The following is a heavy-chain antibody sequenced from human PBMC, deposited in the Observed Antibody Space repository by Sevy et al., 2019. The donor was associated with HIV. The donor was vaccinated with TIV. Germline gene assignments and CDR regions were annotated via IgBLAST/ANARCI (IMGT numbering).Heavy chain of an antibody. D-gene: IGHD5-12*01. CDR3: ARDKELGDGYNYWFDP. CDR1: GFTFSSYA. Sequence: GGSLRLSCAASGFTFSSYAMHWVRQAPGKGLEWVAVISYDGSNKYYADTVKGRFTISRDNSKNTLYLQMNSLRAEDTAVYYCARDKELGDGYNYWFDPWGQGTLVTVSS. CDR2: ISYDGSNK. J-gene: IGHJ5*02. V-gene: IGHV3-30-3*01.